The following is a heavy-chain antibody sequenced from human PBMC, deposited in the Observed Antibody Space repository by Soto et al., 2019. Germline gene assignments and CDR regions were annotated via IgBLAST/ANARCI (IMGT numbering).Heavy chain of an antibody. V-gene: IGHV3-33*01. CDR2: IWYDGSNK. Sequence: GGSLRLSCAASGFTFSSYGMHWVRQAPGKGLEWVAVIWYDGSNKYYADSVKGRFTISRDNSKNTLYLQMNSLRAEDTAVYYCARDRDDSSGYYILDYWGQGTLVTVSS. D-gene: IGHD3-22*01. CDR1: GFTFSSYG. CDR3: ARDRDDSSGYYILDY. J-gene: IGHJ4*02.